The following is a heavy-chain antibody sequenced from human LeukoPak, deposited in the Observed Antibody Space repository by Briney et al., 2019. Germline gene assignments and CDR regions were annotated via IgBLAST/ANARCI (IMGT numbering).Heavy chain of an antibody. CDR1: GFTFSSYA. CDR2: ISGSGGST. J-gene: IGHJ1*01. V-gene: IGHV3-23*01. Sequence: GGSLRLSCAASGFTFSSYAMSWVRQAPGKGLEWVSAISGSGGSTYYADSVKGRFAISRDNSKNTLYLQMNSLRAEDTAVYYCAKDGYYYDMVGYFQHWGQGTLVTVSS. D-gene: IGHD3-22*01. CDR3: AKDGYYYDMVGYFQH.